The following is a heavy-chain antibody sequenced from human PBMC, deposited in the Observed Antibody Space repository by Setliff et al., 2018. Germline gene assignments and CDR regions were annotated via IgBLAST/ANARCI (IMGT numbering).Heavy chain of an antibody. CDR2: VSFFGSA. CDR1: GVSISSTTFY. Sequence: SETLALTCTVSGVSISSTTFYWAWIRQSPGKGLEWIGSVSFFGSAYYNPSLQSRGAISLDTSRNQFSLELSSVTAADTAVYYCARDPGVHSGTWCLDSWGQGTQVTVSS. CDR3: ARDPGVHSGTWCLDS. V-gene: IGHV4-39*07. J-gene: IGHJ4*02. D-gene: IGHD2-8*01.